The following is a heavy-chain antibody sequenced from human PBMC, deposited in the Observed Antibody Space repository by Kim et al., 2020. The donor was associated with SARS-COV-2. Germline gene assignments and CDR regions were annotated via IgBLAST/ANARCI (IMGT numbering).Heavy chain of an antibody. D-gene: IGHD5-18*01. J-gene: IGHJ3*02. Sequence: TNYNPSLKSRVTISVDTSKNQFSLKLSSVTAADTAVYYCARMDTANAFDIWGQGTMVTVSS. V-gene: IGHV4-59*01. CDR3: ARMDTANAFDI. CDR2: T.